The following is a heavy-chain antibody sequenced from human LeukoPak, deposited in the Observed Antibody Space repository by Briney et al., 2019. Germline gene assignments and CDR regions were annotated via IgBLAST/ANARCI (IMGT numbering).Heavy chain of an antibody. CDR1: GYTFTGYY. CDR3: ARGDSGSYYYYTDV. CDR2: INPNSGGT. V-gene: IGHV1-2*02. J-gene: IGHJ6*03. D-gene: IGHD3-10*01. Sequence: ASVKVSCKASGYTFTGYYIYWVRQAPGQGLEWMGGINPNSGGTDYAQKFQGRVTMTRDTSIGIAYMELSRLRSDDTAVYYCARGDSGSYYYYTDVWGKGTTVTVSS.